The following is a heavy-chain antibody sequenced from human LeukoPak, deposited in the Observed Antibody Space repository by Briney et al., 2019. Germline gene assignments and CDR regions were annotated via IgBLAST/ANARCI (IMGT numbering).Heavy chain of an antibody. CDR2: IIPIFGTA. CDR1: GGTFSSYA. CDR3: ARKYYDSLDWLDP. V-gene: IGHV1-69*13. Sequence: SVKVSCKASGGTFSSYAISWVRQAPGQGLEWMGGIIPIFGTANYAQKFQGRVTITADGTTSTAYMELSSLRSEDTAVYYCARKYYDSLDWLDPWGQGTLVTVSS. J-gene: IGHJ5*02. D-gene: IGHD3-3*01.